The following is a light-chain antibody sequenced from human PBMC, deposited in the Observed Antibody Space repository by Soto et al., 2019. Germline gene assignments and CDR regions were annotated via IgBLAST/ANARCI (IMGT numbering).Light chain of an antibody. CDR2: GNS. CDR1: SSNIGAGYD. CDR3: QSYDSSLSSRV. V-gene: IGLV1-40*01. J-gene: IGLJ3*02. Sequence: QSALTQPTSVSGAPGQRVTISCTGSSSNIGAGYDVHWYQQLPGTAPKLLIYGNSNRPSGVPDRFSGSKSGNSASLALTWLQDEDEADYYCQSYDSSLSSRVFGGETKVTV.